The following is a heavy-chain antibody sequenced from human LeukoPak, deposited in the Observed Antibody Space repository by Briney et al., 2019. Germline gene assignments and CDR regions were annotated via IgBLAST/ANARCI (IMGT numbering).Heavy chain of an antibody. CDR1: GFTFSSYS. J-gene: IGHJ3*02. CDR3: ARVDRYCSGGSCYYGAFDI. D-gene: IGHD2-15*01. V-gene: IGHV3-21*01. Sequence: PGGSLRLSCAASGFTFSSYSMNWVRQAPGKGLEWVSSISSSSSYIYYADSVKGRFTISRDNAKNSLYLQMNSLRAEDTAVYYCARVDRYCSGGSCYYGAFDIWGQGTMVTVSS. CDR2: ISSSSSYI.